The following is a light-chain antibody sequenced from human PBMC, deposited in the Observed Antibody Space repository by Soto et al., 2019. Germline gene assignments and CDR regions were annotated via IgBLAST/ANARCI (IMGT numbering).Light chain of an antibody. CDR2: DVS. Sequence: QSALTQPASVSGSPGQSITISCTGTSSDVGGYNYVSWYQQHPGKAPKLMIYDVSNRPSGVSNRFSGSKSGNTASLTISGPQAGDEADYYNTSYTSSRTLVVFGGGPKLTAL. CDR3: TSYTSSRTLVV. J-gene: IGLJ2*01. CDR1: SSDVGGYNY. V-gene: IGLV2-14*01.